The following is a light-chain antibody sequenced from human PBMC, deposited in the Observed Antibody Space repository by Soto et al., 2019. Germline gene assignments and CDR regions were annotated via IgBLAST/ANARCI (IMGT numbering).Light chain of an antibody. CDR1: QTVSSK. Sequence: ETVMTQSPATLSVSPGERATLSCRASQTVSSKLAWYQQKPGQATRLLIYGASTRATGIPARFSGSGSGTEFTLTISSLQSEDFAVYYCQQYNDWPRTFGQGTKVEIK. CDR3: QQYNDWPRT. J-gene: IGKJ1*01. V-gene: IGKV3-15*01. CDR2: GAS.